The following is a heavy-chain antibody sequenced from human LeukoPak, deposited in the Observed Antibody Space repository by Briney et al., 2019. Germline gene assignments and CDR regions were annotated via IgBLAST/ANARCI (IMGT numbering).Heavy chain of an antibody. CDR1: GFTFDDYA. J-gene: IGHJ4*02. CDR3: AKIAAAGIEESSDY. D-gene: IGHD6-13*01. CDR2: ISWDGGST. Sequence: GRSLRLSCAASGFTFDDYAMHWVRQAPGKGLEWVSLISWDGGSTYYADSVKGRFTISRDNSKNSLYLQMNSLRAEDTALYYCAKIAAAGIEESSDYWGQGTLVTVSS. V-gene: IGHV3-43D*03.